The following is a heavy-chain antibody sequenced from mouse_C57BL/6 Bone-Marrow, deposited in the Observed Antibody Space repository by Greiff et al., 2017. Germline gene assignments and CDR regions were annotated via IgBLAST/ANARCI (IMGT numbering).Heavy chain of an antibody. Sequence: QVQLQQSGPELVRPGASVKISCKAPGYTFTSHWMQWVRQRPGQGLEWIGEIFPGSGSTYYNEKFKGKATLAVDTSSSPAYMQLSSLTSEDSAVYFSARSSTTVVAPYWYFDVWGTGTTVTVSS. CDR3: ARSSTTVVAPYWYFDV. V-gene: IGHV1-56*01. CDR1: GYTFTSHW. CDR2: IFPGSGST. J-gene: IGHJ1*03. D-gene: IGHD1-1*01.